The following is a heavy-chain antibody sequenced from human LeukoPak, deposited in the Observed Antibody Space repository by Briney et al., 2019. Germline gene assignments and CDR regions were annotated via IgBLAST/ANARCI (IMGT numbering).Heavy chain of an antibody. Sequence: PGGSLRLSCAASGFTCSSYGMHWVRQAPGKGLEWVAVISFDGNNKYYADSVKGRFTISRDNSKNTLYLQMNSLRAEDTAVYYCGKDSGYGDYESPDYWGQGTLVTVSS. J-gene: IGHJ4*02. CDR2: ISFDGNNK. D-gene: IGHD4-17*01. CDR3: GKDSGYGDYESPDY. V-gene: IGHV3-30*18. CDR1: GFTCSSYG.